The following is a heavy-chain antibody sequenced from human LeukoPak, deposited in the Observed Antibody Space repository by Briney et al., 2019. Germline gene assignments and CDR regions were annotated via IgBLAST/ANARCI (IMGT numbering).Heavy chain of an antibody. CDR3: ARERGLAAAGTFWFDP. D-gene: IGHD6-13*01. J-gene: IGHJ5*02. Sequence: PSEALSLTCAVSGGSISSSNWWSWVRQPPGKGLEWIGEIYHSGSTNYNPSLKSRVTISVDKSKNQFSLKLSSVTAADTAVYYCARERGLAAAGTFWFDPWGQGTLVTVSS. V-gene: IGHV4-4*02. CDR2: IYHSGST. CDR1: GGSISSSNW.